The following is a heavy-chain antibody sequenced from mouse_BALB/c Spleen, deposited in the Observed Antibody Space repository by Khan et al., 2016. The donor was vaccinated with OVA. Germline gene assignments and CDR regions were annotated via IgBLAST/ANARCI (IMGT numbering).Heavy chain of an antibody. CDR2: IYPGSGNT. CDR3: ARGGYYENSLFDY. D-gene: IGHD2-3*01. J-gene: IGHJ2*01. V-gene: IGHV1-84*02. Sequence: QVRLQQSGPELVKPGASVKISCKASGYTFTDNYIHWVKQKPGQGLEWIGWIYPGSGNTKYNEKFKGKATLTVDTSSSEAYMHLSSLTSEDTAVYFCARGGYYENSLFDYWGQGTALIVSS. CDR1: GYTFTDNY.